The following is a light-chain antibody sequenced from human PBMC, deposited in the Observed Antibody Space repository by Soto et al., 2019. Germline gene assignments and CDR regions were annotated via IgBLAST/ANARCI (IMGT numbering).Light chain of an antibody. J-gene: IGKJ1*01. CDR1: QTVTSGY. CDR2: GVS. V-gene: IGKV3-20*01. Sequence: PGESATLSCRDSQTVTSGYLAWYQQKPGQAPRLLIYGVSTGATGIPDRFSGSGSGTDFTLTISRLQPEDFAVYFCQQYANWPKTFGQGTKVDIK. CDR3: QQYANWPKT.